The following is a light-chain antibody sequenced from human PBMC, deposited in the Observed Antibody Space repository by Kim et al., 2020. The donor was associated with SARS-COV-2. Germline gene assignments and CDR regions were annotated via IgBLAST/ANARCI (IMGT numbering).Light chain of an antibody. V-gene: IGLV2-14*03. CDR3: SSYTTSN. Sequence: GSPGQTITISCTGTSSDVGVFNYVSWYQQHPGKPPKLIIYDVTERPSGVSDRFSGSKSGNTASLSISGLQAEDEADYYCSSYTTSNFGGGTQLTVL. J-gene: IGLJ2*01. CDR2: DVT. CDR1: SSDVGVFNY.